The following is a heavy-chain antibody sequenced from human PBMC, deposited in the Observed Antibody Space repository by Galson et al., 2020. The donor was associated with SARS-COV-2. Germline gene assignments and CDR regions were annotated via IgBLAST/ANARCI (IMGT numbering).Heavy chain of an antibody. CDR3: AREGLPAAMWDWFDA. D-gene: IGHD2-2*01. Sequence: KASETLSLTCTVSGGSISSYYWSWIRQPPGKGLEWIGYINYSRSTNYNPSLKSRVTITVDTSNNHFPLKLSAVTAADTAVYYCAREGLPAAMWDWFDAWGQGTLVTVS. J-gene: IGHJ5*02. CDR1: GGSISSYY. V-gene: IGHV4-59*12. CDR2: INYSRST.